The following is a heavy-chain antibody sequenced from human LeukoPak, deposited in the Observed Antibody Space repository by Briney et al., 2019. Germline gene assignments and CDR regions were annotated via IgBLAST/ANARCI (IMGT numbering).Heavy chain of an antibody. CDR2: INWDGDIT. CDR1: GFTFDDYT. CDR3: AREDFSTLRGVGHYGH. V-gene: IGHV3-43*01. D-gene: IGHD3-10*01. Sequence: GGSLRLSCAASGFTFDDYTMHWVRQPPGKGLEWVSLINWDGDITEYADSVKGRFTISRGNAENSLYLQMNSLRVEDTAVYYCAREDFSTLRGVGHYGHWGRGTLVSVSS. J-gene: IGHJ4*02.